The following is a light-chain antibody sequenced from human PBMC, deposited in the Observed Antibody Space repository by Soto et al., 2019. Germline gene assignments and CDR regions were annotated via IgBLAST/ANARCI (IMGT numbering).Light chain of an antibody. CDR2: AAS. J-gene: IGKJ1*01. Sequence: DLQMTQSPSSLSASVGDRVTITCRASQSISTYLNWYQQKPGKAPNLLIYAASSLQSGVPSRFSGSGSGTDFTLTIISLQPEDFATYYCQQSYAAPRTFGQGTKVEIK. CDR1: QSISTY. CDR3: QQSYAAPRT. V-gene: IGKV1-39*01.